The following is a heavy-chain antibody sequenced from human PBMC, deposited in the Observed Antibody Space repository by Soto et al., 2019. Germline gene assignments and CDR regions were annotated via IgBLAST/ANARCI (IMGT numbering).Heavy chain of an antibody. J-gene: IGHJ6*02. CDR2: IYPGDSDT. V-gene: IGHV5-51*01. D-gene: IGHD6-13*01. Sequence: PGESLKISCEGSGYSFTSYWIGWVRQMPGKGLEWMGIIYPGDSDTRYSPSFQGQVTISADKSVSTAYLQWSSLKASDTAMYYCARSAAAGKVGLYYYYGMDVWGQGTTVTVSS. CDR1: GYSFTSYW. CDR3: ARSAAAGKVGLYYYYGMDV.